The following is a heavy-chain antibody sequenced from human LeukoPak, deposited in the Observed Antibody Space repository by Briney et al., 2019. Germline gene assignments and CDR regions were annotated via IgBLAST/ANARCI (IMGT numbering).Heavy chain of an antibody. CDR1: GGSISSYY. V-gene: IGHV4-59*01. CDR2: IYTSGST. J-gene: IGHJ5*02. D-gene: IGHD6-13*01. CDR3: ARVVVAADGAGWFDP. Sequence: SETLSLTCTVSGGSISSYYWSWIRQPPGKGLEWIGYIYTSGSTNYNPSLKSRVTISVDTSKNQFSLKLSSVTAADTAVYYCARVVVAADGAGWFDPWGQGTLVTVSS.